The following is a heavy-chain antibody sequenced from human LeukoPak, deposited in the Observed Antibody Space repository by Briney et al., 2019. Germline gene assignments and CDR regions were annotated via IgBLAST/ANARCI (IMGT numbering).Heavy chain of an antibody. Sequence: GGSLRLSCAASGFTFNSYWMSWVRQAPGKGLEGVANIKQDGSEKYYADSVKGRFTISRDNAKNSLYLQMNSLRAEDTAVYYCASVREWQLQNAPFDYWGQGTLVTVSS. CDR1: GFTFNSYW. CDR3: ASVREWQLQNAPFDY. J-gene: IGHJ4*02. CDR2: IKQDGSEK. D-gene: IGHD2-15*01. V-gene: IGHV3-7*01.